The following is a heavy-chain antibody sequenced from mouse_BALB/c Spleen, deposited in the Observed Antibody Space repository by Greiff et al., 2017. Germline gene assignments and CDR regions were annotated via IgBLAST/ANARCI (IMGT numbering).Heavy chain of an antibody. CDR3: ARRNGNYWFAY. J-gene: IGHJ3*01. CDR2: ISSGGSYT. Sequence: EVQVVESGGDLVKPGGSLKLSCAASGFTFSSYGMSWVRQTPDKRLEWVATISSGGSYTYYPDSVKGRFTISRDNAKNTLYLQMSSLKSEDTAMYYCARRNGNYWFAYWGQGTLVTVSA. V-gene: IGHV5-6*01. CDR1: GFTFSSYG. D-gene: IGHD2-1*01.